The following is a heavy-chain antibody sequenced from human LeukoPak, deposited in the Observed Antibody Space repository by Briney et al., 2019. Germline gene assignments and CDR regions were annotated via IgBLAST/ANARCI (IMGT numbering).Heavy chain of an antibody. CDR2: IYHSGST. CDR1: GGSISSGGYY. V-gene: IGHV4-30-2*01. J-gene: IGHJ3*02. CDR3: ARDKGRRKHSDIVVVPAATKDAFDI. Sequence: PSETLSLTCTVSGGSISSGGYYWSWIRQPPGKGLEWIGYIYHSGSTYYNPSLKSRVTISVDRSKNQFSLKLSSVTAADTAVYYCARDKGRRKHSDIVVVPAATKDAFDIWGQGTMVTVSS. D-gene: IGHD2-2*01.